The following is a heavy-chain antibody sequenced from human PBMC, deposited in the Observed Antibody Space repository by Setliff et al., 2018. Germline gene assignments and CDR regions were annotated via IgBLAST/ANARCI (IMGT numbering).Heavy chain of an antibody. CDR3: ARALLWFGEGMDV. CDR2: MYNSGNT. Sequence: KTSETLSLTCTVSGGSISSGSYYWSWIRQPAGKGLEWVGYMYNSGNTNYNPSLRRRVAISVDKSKNQFSLKLSSVTAADTAVYYCARALLWFGEGMDVWGKGTTVTVSS. CDR1: GGSISSGSYY. D-gene: IGHD3-10*01. V-gene: IGHV4-61*10. J-gene: IGHJ6*03.